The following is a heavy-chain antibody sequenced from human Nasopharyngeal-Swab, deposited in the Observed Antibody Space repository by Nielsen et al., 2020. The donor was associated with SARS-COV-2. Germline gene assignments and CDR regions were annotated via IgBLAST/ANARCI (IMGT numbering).Heavy chain of an antibody. CDR1: VVTVSGAY. V-gene: IGHV3-66*01. Sequence: GALWISCVAAVVTVSGAYMSWVRPAPGKGLEWVSVIYSGGSTYYADSVKGRFTISRDNSKNTLYLQMNSLRAEDTAVYYCARDSYYYDSSGYYRYYYYGMDVWGQGTTVTVSS. CDR2: IYSGGST. D-gene: IGHD3-22*01. J-gene: IGHJ6*02. CDR3: ARDSYYYDSSGYYRYYYYGMDV.